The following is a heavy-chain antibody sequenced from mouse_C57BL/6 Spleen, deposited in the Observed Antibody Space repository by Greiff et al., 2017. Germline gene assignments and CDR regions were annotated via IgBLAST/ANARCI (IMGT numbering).Heavy chain of an antibody. CDR3: ANSNSWYFDV. V-gene: IGHV5-9*01. D-gene: IGHD2-5*01. CDR2: ISGGGGNT. Sequence: EVQLVESGGGLVKPGGSLKLSCAASGFTFSSYTMSWVRQTPEKRLEWVATISGGGGNTYYPDSVKGRFTISRDNAKNTLYLQMSSLRSEDTALYYCANSNSWYFDVWGTGTTVTVSS. J-gene: IGHJ1*03. CDR1: GFTFSSYT.